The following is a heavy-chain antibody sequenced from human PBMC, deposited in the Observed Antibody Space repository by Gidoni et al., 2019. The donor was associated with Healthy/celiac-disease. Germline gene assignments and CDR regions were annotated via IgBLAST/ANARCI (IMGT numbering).Heavy chain of an antibody. V-gene: IGHV3-9*01. CDR1: GFTFDDYA. J-gene: IGHJ3*02. CDR2: ISWNSGSI. CDR3: AKGITIFGVVIMHDAFDI. Sequence: EVQLVESGGGLVQPGRSLRLSCAASGFTFDDYAMHWVRQAPGKGLEWVSGISWNSGSIGYADSVKGRFTISRDNAKNSLYLQMNSLRAEDTALYYCAKGITIFGVVIMHDAFDIWGQGTMVTVSS. D-gene: IGHD3-3*01.